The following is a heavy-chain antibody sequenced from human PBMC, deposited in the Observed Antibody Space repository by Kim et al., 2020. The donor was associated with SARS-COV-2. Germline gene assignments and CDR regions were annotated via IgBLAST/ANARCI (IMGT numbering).Heavy chain of an antibody. CDR3: ARGPGRDCQLRGTSC. CDR2: IIPILGIA. Sequence: SVKVSCKASGGTFSSYAISWVRQAPGQGLEWMGRIIPILGIANYAQKFQGRVTITADKSTSTAYMELSSLRSEDTAVYYCARGPGRDCQLRGTSCWGQGTLVTVSS. CDR1: GGTFSSYA. V-gene: IGHV1-69*04. J-gene: IGHJ4*02. D-gene: IGHD2-21*02.